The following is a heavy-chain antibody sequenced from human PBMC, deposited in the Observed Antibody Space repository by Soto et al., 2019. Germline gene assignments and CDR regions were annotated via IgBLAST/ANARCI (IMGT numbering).Heavy chain of an antibody. V-gene: IGHV3-9*01. CDR3: AKMYYDFWSGPIDY. CDR1: GFTFDDYA. J-gene: IGHJ4*02. D-gene: IGHD3-3*01. CDR2: ISWNSGSI. Sequence: EVQLVESGGGLVQPGRSLRLSCAASGFTFDDYAMHWVRQAPGKGLEWVSGISWNSGSIGYADSVKGRFTISRDNAKNSLYLQMNSLRAEDTALYYCAKMYYDFWSGPIDYWGQGTLVTVSS.